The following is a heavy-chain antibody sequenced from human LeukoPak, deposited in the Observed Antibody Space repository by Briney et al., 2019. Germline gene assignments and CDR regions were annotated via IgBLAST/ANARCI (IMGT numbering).Heavy chain of an antibody. D-gene: IGHD2-8*01. Sequence: ASVKVSCKVSGYSLSELSMRWVRQAPGKGLEWMGGFDPENGEAVYAQKFQGRVTMTDDTSTDTSYMELNSLKSEDTAVYYCAAGGVYDLLDNWGQGTLVTVSS. CDR2: FDPENGEA. J-gene: IGHJ4*02. CDR3: AAGGVYDLLDN. CDR1: GYSLSELS. V-gene: IGHV1-24*01.